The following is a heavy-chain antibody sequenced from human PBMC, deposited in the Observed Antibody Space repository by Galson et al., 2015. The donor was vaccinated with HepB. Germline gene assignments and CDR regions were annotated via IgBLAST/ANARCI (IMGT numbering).Heavy chain of an antibody. CDR1: GYTFTSYY. Sequence: SVKVSCKASGYTFTSYYMHWVRQAPGQGLEWMGIINPSGGSTSYAQKLQGRVTMTRASSTCTVYMELSSLRSEDTAVYYCPREEYYYDSSGDGVDAFDIWGQGTMVTVAS. CDR3: PREEYYYDSSGDGVDAFDI. CDR2: INPSGGST. D-gene: IGHD3-22*01. J-gene: IGHJ3*02. V-gene: IGHV1-46*04.